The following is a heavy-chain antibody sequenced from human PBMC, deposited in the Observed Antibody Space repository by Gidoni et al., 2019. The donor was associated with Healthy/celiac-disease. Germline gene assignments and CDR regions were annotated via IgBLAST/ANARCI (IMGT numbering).Heavy chain of an antibody. V-gene: IGHV3-74*01. CDR1: GFTFSRYC. J-gene: IGHJ4*02. Sequence: EVQLVESGGGLVQPGGSLRLSCAASGFTFSRYCMHWVRQAPGKGLVWVPRINSDGSSTSYADSVKGRFTISRDNAKNTRYLQMNSLRAEDTAVYYCAREWVDDYVWGSYPSGYDYWGQGTLVTVSS. CDR3: AREWVDDYVWGSYPSGYDY. D-gene: IGHD3-16*02. CDR2: INSDGSST.